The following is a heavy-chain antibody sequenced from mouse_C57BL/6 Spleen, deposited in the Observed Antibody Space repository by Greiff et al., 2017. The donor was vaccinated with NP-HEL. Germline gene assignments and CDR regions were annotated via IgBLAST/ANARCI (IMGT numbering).Heavy chain of an antibody. CDR1: GYTFTSYW. CDR3: ARHDGYYSYYFDY. V-gene: IGHV1-52*01. Sequence: VKLQQPGAELVRPGSSVKLSCKASGYTFTSYWMHWVKQRPIQGLEWIGNIDPSDSETHYNQKFKDKATLTVDKSSSTAYMQLSSLTSEDSAAYYCARHDGYYSYYFDYWGQGTTLTVSS. D-gene: IGHD2-3*01. CDR2: IDPSDSET. J-gene: IGHJ2*01.